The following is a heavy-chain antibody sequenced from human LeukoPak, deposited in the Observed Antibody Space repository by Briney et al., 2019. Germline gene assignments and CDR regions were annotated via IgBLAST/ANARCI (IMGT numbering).Heavy chain of an antibody. J-gene: IGHJ4*02. Sequence: GGSLRLSCAASAFTFSIHGMNWVRQAPGKGLQWVSGISPRGDITYYADSVKGRFTISRDNSKNTLYLEVISLTAEDTAVYYCAKDDAWLQFGEWSQGTLVTVSS. CDR2: ISPRGDIT. V-gene: IGHV3-23*01. D-gene: IGHD3-10*01. CDR3: AKDDAWLQFGE. CDR1: AFTFSIHG.